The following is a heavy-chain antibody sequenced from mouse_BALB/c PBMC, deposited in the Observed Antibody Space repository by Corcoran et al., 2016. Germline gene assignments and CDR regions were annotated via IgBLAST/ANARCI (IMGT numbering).Heavy chain of an antibody. CDR3: ARGASSGDWFAY. CDR1: GFNIKDTY. V-gene: IGHV14-3*02. D-gene: IGHD3-1*01. J-gene: IGHJ3*01. Sequence: EVQLQQSGAELVKPGASVKLSCTASGFNIKDTYMHWVKQRPEQGLEWIGRIDPANGNTKYDPKFQGKATRTADTSSNTAYLQLSSLTSEDTAVYYCARGASSGDWFAYWGQGTLVTVSA. CDR2: IDPANGNT.